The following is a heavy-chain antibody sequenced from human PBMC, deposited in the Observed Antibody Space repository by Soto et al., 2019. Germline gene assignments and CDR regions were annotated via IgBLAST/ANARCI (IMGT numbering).Heavy chain of an antibody. V-gene: IGHV1-69*13. D-gene: IGHD2-2*01. CDR3: ASYCSSTSCSYYYYYYGMDV. CDR1: GGTFSSYA. J-gene: IGHJ6*02. Sequence: SVKVSCKASGGTFSSYAISCVRQAPGQGLEWMGGIIPIFGTANYAQKFQGRVTITADESTSTAYMELSSLRSEDTAVYYCASYCSSTSCSYYYYYYGMDVWGQGTTVTVSS. CDR2: IIPIFGTA.